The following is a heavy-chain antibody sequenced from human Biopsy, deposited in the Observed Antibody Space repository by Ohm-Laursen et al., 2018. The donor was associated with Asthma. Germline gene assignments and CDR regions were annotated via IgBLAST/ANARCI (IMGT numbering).Heavy chain of an antibody. V-gene: IGHV3-30*03. CDR3: ARESSVAGSSDFDY. D-gene: IGHD6-19*01. J-gene: IGHJ4*02. Sequence: LRLSCAASGFTFSSYGMHWVRQAPGKGLEWVALISYDGSKRHSADSVRGRFTISRDNSKNTLYLQMNSLRAEDTAVYYCARESSVAGSSDFDYWGQGTLVTVSS. CDR2: ISYDGSKR. CDR1: GFTFSSYG.